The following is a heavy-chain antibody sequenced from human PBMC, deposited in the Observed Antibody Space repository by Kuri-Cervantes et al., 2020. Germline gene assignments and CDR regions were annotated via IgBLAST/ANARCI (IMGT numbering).Heavy chain of an antibody. CDR3: ARGSWFGGSYYGMDV. J-gene: IGHJ6*02. CDR2: IWYDGSNK. D-gene: IGHD3-10*01. V-gene: IGHV3-33*01. Sequence: GGSLRLSCAASGFTFSSYGMHWVRQAPGKWLEWVEVIWYDGSNKYYADSGKGRLTISRDNSKNTLYMQMNSLRAEDTAVYYCARGSWFGGSYYGMDVWGQGTTVTVSS. CDR1: GFTFSSYG.